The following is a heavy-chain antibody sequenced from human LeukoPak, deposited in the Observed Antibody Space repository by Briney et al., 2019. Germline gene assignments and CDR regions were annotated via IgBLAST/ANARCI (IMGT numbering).Heavy chain of an antibody. V-gene: IGHV4-59*01. J-gene: IGHJ4*02. D-gene: IGHD5-18*01. CDR2: IYYSGST. CDR3: ARTLETALPFDY. CDR1: GGSISSYY. Sequence: SETLSLTCTVSGGSISSYYWSWIRQPPGKELGWIGYIYYSGSTNYNPSLKSRVTISVDTSKNQFSLKLSSVTAADTAVYYCARTLETALPFDYWGQGTLVTVSS.